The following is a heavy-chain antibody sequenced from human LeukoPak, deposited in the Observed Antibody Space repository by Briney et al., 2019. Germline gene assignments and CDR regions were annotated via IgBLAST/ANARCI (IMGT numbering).Heavy chain of an antibody. CDR3: ARDGTTVTTRLAFDI. V-gene: IGHV7-4-1*02. J-gene: IGHJ3*02. Sequence: ASVKVSCKASGYTFTSYAMNWVRQAPGQGLEWMGWINTNTGNPTYAQGFTGRFVFSLDTSVSTAYLQISSLKAEDTAVYYCARDGTTVTTRLAFDIWGQGTMVTVSS. D-gene: IGHD4-17*01. CDR1: GYTFTSYA. CDR2: INTNTGNP.